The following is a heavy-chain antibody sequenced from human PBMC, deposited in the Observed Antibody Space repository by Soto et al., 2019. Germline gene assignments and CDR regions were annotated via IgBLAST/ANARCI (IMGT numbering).Heavy chain of an antibody. V-gene: IGHV4-31*03. Sequence: QVQLQESGPGLVKPSQTLSLTCTVSGGSISSGGYYWSWIRQHPGKGLEWIGYIYYRGSTYYNPSLKSRVTASVDPSKDQFSLKLSSVTAADTAVYYCARVGGINWFDPWGQGTLVTVSS. CDR1: GGSISSGGYY. CDR2: IYYRGST. CDR3: ARVGGINWFDP. D-gene: IGHD3-16*01. J-gene: IGHJ5*02.